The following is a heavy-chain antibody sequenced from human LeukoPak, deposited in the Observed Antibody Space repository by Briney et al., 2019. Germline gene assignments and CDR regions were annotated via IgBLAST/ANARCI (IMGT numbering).Heavy chain of an antibody. V-gene: IGHV3-66*02. D-gene: IGHD1-26*01. CDR3: ARELH. CDR2: IYSGGTT. CDR1: GFTVSSNY. J-gene: IGHJ4*02. Sequence: PGGSLRLSCAASGFTVSSNYMSWVRQAPGKGLEWVSVIYSGGTTNYADSVKGRFIISRDNSKNTLFPQMNSLGTEDTAVYYCARELHLGQGTLVTVSS.